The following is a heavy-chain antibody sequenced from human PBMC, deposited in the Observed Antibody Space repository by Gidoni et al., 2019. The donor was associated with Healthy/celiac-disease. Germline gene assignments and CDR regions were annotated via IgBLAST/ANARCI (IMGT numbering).Heavy chain of an antibody. J-gene: IGHJ4*02. CDR2: IWYDGSNK. D-gene: IGHD3-22*01. Sequence: QVQLVESGGGVVQPGRSWRPSCDASGSTSRSIGMHWVRQAAGKGLEWVAVIWYDGSNKYYADSVKGRFTISRDNSKNTLYLKMNSLGAEDTAVYYCARDGANYDDSSGGFDYWGQGTLVTVSS. V-gene: IGHV3-33*01. CDR1: GSTSRSIG. CDR3: ARDGANYDDSSGGFDY.